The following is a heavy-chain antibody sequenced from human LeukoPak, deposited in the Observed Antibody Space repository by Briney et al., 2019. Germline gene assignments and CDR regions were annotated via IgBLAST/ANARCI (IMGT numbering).Heavy chain of an antibody. CDR1: GGSISSSSNY. D-gene: IGHD3-22*01. J-gene: IGHJ3*02. CDR3: ARQQYFHDSSGLDAFDI. CDR2: IYYSGST. Sequence: SETLSHTCSVPGGSISSSSNYWGWIRLPPGKGLEWIGSIYYSGSTHYNPSLKSRVTMSVDTSKNQFSLKLSSVTAADTAVYFCARQQYFHDSSGLDAFDIWGQGTMVTVSS. V-gene: IGHV4-39*01.